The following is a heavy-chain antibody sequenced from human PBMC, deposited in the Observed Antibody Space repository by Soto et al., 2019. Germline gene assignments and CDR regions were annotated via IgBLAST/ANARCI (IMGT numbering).Heavy chain of an antibody. CDR3: ARGNQYYYGSGSYYNNWFDP. CDR2: INHSGST. V-gene: IGHV4-34*01. CDR1: GGSFSGYY. Sequence: SETLSLTCAFYGGSFSGYYWSWIRQPPGKGLEWIGEINHSGSTNYNPSPKSRVTISVDTSKNQFSLKLSSVTAADTAVYYCARGNQYYYGSGSYYNNWFDPWGQGTLVTVSS. D-gene: IGHD3-10*01. J-gene: IGHJ5*02.